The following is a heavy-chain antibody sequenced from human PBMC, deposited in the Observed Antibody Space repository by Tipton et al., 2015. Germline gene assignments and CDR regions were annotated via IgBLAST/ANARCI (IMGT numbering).Heavy chain of an antibody. J-gene: IGHJ6*02. CDR2: ISFSDTT. CDR1: GGSVSSGSYY. V-gene: IGHV4-61*01. Sequence: TLSLTCTVSGGSVSSGSYYWSWIRQPPGKGLEWIGYISFSDTTHYNPSLKSRITISLDTSKNQFSLKLSSVTAADTAVYYCARDFTPYDYYALDVWGHGTTVTVSS. CDR3: ARDFTPYDYYALDV.